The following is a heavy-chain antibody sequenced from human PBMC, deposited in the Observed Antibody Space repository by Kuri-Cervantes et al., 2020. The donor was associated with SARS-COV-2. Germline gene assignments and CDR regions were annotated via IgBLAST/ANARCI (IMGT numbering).Heavy chain of an antibody. CDR3: ARELTNWGSGGSAYDAFDI. D-gene: IGHD7-27*01. CDR2: IYHSGST. CDR1: GYSISSGYY. J-gene: IGHJ3*02. Sequence: SETLSLTCTVSGYSISSGYYWGWIRQPPGKGLEWIGSIYHSGSTNYNPSLKSRVTISVDTSKNQFSLKLSSVTAADTAVYYCARELTNWGSGGSAYDAFDIWGQGTMVTVSS. V-gene: IGHV4-38-2*02.